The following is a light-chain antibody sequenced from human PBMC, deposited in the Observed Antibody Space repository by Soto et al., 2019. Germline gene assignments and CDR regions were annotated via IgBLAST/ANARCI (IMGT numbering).Light chain of an antibody. J-gene: IGKJ5*01. Sequence: IQFTQSPSSLSASVGDRVTITCRASQGISSYLAWYQQKPGKAPKLLIYAASTLQSGVPSRFSGSGSGTDSTLTISSLQPEDFATYYCQQLNSYPITFGQGTRLEIK. CDR1: QGISSY. CDR3: QQLNSYPIT. CDR2: AAS. V-gene: IGKV1-9*01.